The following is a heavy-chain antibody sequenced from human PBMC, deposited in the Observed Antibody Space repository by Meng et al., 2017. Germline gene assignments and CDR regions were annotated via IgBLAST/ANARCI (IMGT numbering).Heavy chain of an antibody. Sequence: QGQMVQMRSELRKPGASVKVSCKASGYTLTSYAINWLRQAPGQGLQWIGWIDTKTGNPTYVPGFTGRLVFSLDTSVSTAYLQISGLKADDTAVYYCTRDGYSDCSRTSCFDSWGQGTLVTVSS. V-gene: IGHV7-4-1*02. CDR1: GYTLTSYA. CDR3: TRDGYSDCSRTSCFDS. CDR2: IDTKTGNP. D-gene: IGHD2-2*01. J-gene: IGHJ4*02.